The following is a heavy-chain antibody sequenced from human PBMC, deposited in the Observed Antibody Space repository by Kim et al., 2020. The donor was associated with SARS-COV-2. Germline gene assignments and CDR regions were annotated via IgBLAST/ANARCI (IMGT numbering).Heavy chain of an antibody. J-gene: IGHJ5*02. Sequence: SETLSLTCTVSGGSISSSSYYWGWIRQPPGKGLEWIGSIYYSGSTYYNPSLKSRVTISVDTSKNQFSLKLSSVTAADTAVYYCASQLGPEQWLDANWFDPWGQGTLVTVSS. CDR3: ASQLGPEQWLDANWFDP. V-gene: IGHV4-39*01. D-gene: IGHD6-19*01. CDR2: IYYSGST. CDR1: GGSISSSSYY.